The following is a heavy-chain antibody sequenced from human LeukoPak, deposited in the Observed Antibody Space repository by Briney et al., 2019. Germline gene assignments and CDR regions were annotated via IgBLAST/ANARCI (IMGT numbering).Heavy chain of an antibody. CDR2: IYYSGST. V-gene: IGHV4-59*08. CDR1: GGSISSYY. J-gene: IGHJ5*02. D-gene: IGHD6-13*01. Sequence: PSETLSLTCTVSGGSISSYYWSWTRQPPGKGLEWIGYIYYSGSTNYNPSLKSRVTISVDTSKNQFSLKLSSVTAADTAVYYCARQLYSSSWYLNWFDPWGQGTLVTVSS. CDR3: ARQLYSSSWYLNWFDP.